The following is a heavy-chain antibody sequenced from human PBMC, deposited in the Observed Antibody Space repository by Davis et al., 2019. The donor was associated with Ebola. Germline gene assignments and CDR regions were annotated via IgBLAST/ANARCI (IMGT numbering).Heavy chain of an antibody. CDR3: ARGRIAARQNWFDP. CDR2: INAGNGNT. D-gene: IGHD6-6*01. CDR1: GYTFTSYA. J-gene: IGHJ5*02. Sequence: AASVKVSCKASGYTFTSYAMHWVRQAPGQRLEWMGWINAGNGNTKYSQKFQGRVTITRDTSASTAYMELSSLRSEDTAVYYCARGRIAARQNWFDPWGQGTLVTVSS. V-gene: IGHV1-3*01.